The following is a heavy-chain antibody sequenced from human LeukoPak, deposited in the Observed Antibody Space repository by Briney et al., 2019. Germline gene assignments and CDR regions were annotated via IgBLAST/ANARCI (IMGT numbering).Heavy chain of an antibody. CDR2: ISSSSSTI. CDR3: ARQYYYGSGSLKSELDY. J-gene: IGHJ4*02. V-gene: IGHV3-48*01. D-gene: IGHD3-10*01. Sequence: PGGSLRLSCAASGFTFNSYSMNWVRQAPGKGLEWVSYISSSSSTIYYADSVKGRFTISRDNAKNSLYLQMNSLRAEDTAVYYCARQYYYGSGSLKSELDYWGQGTLVTVSS. CDR1: GFTFNSYS.